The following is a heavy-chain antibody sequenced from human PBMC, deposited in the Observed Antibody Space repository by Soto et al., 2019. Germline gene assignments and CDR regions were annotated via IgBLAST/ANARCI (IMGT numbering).Heavy chain of an antibody. CDR2: IDPSDSYT. J-gene: IGHJ6*02. CDR3: ARGTIVSPNYGTDV. Sequence: PGESLKTSCKGSGYSFTSYWISWVRQMPGKGLEWMGSIDPSDSYTNYSPSFRGHVTISADKSISTVYLQWSSLKASDTAMYYCARGTIVSPNYGTDVWGQGTTVTVSS. CDR1: GYSFTSYW. V-gene: IGHV5-10-1*01. D-gene: IGHD3-16*02.